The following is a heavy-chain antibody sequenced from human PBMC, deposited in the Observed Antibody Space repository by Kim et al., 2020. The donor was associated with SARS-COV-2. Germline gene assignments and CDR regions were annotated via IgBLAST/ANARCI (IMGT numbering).Heavy chain of an antibody. CDR1: GGSISSYY. Sequence: SETLSLTCTVSGGSISSYYWSWIRQPPGKGLEWIGYIYYSGSTNYNPSLKSRVTISVDTSKNQFSLKLSSVTAADTAVYYCARDRVQLLSTDYYYYGMDVWGQGTTVTVSS. D-gene: IGHD2-2*01. J-gene: IGHJ6*02. V-gene: IGHV4-59*01. CDR3: ARDRVQLLSTDYYYYGMDV. CDR2: IYYSGST.